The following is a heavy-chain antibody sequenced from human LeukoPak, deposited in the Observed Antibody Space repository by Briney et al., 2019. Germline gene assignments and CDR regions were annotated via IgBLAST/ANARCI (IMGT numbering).Heavy chain of an antibody. CDR3: VYYYGSGSYYNVGRTFDY. CDR2: IYYSGST. J-gene: IGHJ4*02. Sequence: TSETLSLTCTVSGGSINSSSYYWGWIRQPPGKGLEWIGSIYYSGSTYYNPSLKSRVTISVDTSKNQFSLKLSSVTAADTAVYYCVYYYGSGSYYNVGRTFDYWGQGTLVTVSS. CDR1: GGSINSSSYY. D-gene: IGHD3-10*01. V-gene: IGHV4-39*01.